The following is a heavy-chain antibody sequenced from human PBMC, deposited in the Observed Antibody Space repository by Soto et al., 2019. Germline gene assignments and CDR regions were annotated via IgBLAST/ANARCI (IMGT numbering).Heavy chain of an antibody. J-gene: IGHJ5*02. Sequence: PSETLSLTCTVSGGSISSGGYYWSWIRQHPGKGLEWIGYIYYSGSTYYSPSLKSRVTISVDTSKNQFSLKLSSVTAADTAVYYCARSRLNNWFDPWGQVTLVTVSS. CDR2: IYYSGST. CDR1: GGSISSGGYY. V-gene: IGHV4-31*03. CDR3: ARSRLNNWFDP.